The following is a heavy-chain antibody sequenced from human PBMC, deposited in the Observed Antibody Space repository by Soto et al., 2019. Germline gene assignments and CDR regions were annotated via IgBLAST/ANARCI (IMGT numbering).Heavy chain of an antibody. CDR2: ISDNSDNT. D-gene: IGHD7-27*01. CDR3: ASSGDRAH. Sequence: GGSLSLSCTASGFTFRRYATSWVRQAPGKGLEWVSSISDNSDNTYYADSVKGRFIISRDNSRNTLNLQMNSLRAEDTAVYYCASSGDRAHWGQGTLVTVSS. CDR1: GFTFRRYA. J-gene: IGHJ4*02. V-gene: IGHV3-23*01.